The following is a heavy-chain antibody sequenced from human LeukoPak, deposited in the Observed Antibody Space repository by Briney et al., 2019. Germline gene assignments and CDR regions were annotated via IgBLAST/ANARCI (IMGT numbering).Heavy chain of an antibody. Sequence: SETLSLTCTVSGGSISSGGYYWSWIRQHPGTGLEWLGYIYYSGSTYYNPSLKSRVTISVDTSKNQFSLKLSSVTAADTAVYYCARDSRITVTSAPLDPWGQGTLVTVSS. J-gene: IGHJ5*02. CDR2: IYYSGST. V-gene: IGHV4-31*03. CDR1: GGSISSGGYY. CDR3: ARDSRITVTSAPLDP. D-gene: IGHD4-17*01.